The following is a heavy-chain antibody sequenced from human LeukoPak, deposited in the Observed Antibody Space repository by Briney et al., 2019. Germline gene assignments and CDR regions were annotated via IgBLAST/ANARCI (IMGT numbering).Heavy chain of an antibody. V-gene: IGHV4-59*01. CDR2: VSHSDFNKSNGDIT. D-gene: IGHD2-15*01. CDR3: VRASVESGGAFDI. Sequence: SETLSFTCTVSGGSISEDYWSWIQQPPGMGLERIGYVSHSDFNKSNGDITNYNPSLESQITTSRDTSKNQFSLKLSSMTAADTAVYYCVRASVESGGAFDIWGQGTMVTVSS. CDR1: GGSISEDY. J-gene: IGHJ3*02.